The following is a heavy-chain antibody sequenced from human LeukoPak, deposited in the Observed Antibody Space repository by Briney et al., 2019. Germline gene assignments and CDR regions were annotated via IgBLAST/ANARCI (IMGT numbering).Heavy chain of an antibody. V-gene: IGHV1-18*01. J-gene: IGHJ4*02. CDR3: ARDYRALGNPLGFDY. D-gene: IGHD7-27*01. CDR2: ISAYNGNT. CDR1: GYTFTSYG. Sequence: PRASVKVSCKASGYTFTSYGISWVRQAPGQGLEWMGWISAYNGNTNYAQKLQGRVTMTTDTSTSTAYMELSSLRSEDTAVYYCARDYRALGNPLGFDYWGQGTLVTVSS.